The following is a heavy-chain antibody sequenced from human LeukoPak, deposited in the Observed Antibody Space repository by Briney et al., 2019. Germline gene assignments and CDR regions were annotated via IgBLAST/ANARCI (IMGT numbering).Heavy chain of an antibody. CDR2: ISYNGNHK. Sequence: GRSLRLSCAASSFTFSKYAMHWVRQAPGKGLEWVAVISYNGNHKFYADSVKGRFTISRDNSNNTLSLQMNSLRADDTAVYYCARDRFFDYFFDYWGQGTLVSVSS. CDR3: ARDRFFDYFFDY. J-gene: IGHJ4*02. V-gene: IGHV3-30-3*01. D-gene: IGHD3-9*01. CDR1: SFTFSKYA.